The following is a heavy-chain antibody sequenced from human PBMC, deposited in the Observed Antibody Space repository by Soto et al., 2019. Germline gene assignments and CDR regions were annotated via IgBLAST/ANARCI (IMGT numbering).Heavy chain of an antibody. CDR2: INAGNGNT. V-gene: IGHV1-3*05. CDR1: GYTFTNYA. Sequence: QVQVVQSGAEEKKPGASVKVSCKASGYTFTNYATHWVRQAPGQRLEWMGWINAGNGNTKYSQKFQGRVTITRDTSASTAYMELSSLRSEDTAVYYCARVSGYYLPDYWGQGTLVTVSS. D-gene: IGHD5-12*01. J-gene: IGHJ4*02. CDR3: ARVSGYYLPDY.